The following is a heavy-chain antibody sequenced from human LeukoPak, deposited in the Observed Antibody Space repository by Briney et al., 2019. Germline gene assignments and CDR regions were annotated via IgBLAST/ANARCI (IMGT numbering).Heavy chain of an antibody. V-gene: IGHV4-59*01. CDR3: ARVFRGYSYGPFDY. CDR2: IYSSGST. CDR1: GGSISSCY. J-gene: IGHJ4*02. D-gene: IGHD5-18*01. Sequence: SETLSLTCTVSGGSISSCYWSWIRQPPGKGLEWIGYIYSSGSTNYNPSLKSRVTISVDTSKNQFSLKLSSVTAADTAVYYCARVFRGYSYGPFDYWGQGTLVTVSS.